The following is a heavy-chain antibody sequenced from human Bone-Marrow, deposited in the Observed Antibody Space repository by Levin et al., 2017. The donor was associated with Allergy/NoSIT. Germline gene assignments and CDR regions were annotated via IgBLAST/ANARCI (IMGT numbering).Heavy chain of an antibody. J-gene: IGHJ2*01. CDR1: GYTFRDYG. CDR2: ISPYNGHT. V-gene: IGHV1-18*01. Sequence: ASVKVSCEASGYTFRDYGIGWVRQAPGQGLEWVGWISPYNGHTNYAQHFQDRVTMTTDTATRKAYIELRSLRTDDKAVYYCAREKNSNVGGWYFDLWGRGTLVTVSS. CDR3: AREKNSNVGGWYFDL. D-gene: IGHD2-15*01.